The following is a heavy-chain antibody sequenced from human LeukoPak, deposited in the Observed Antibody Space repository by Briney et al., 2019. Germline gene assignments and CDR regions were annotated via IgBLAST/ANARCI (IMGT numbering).Heavy chain of an antibody. CDR2: INSDGTTI. Sequence: GGSLRLSCAASGFTFSTSWMHWVRQAPGKGLVWVSRINSDGTTIDYADSVKDRFTISRANAKNTLYLQMNSLRDEDTAVYYCARAGYYRFDYCGQGTLVTVSS. CDR1: GFTFSTSW. J-gene: IGHJ4*02. CDR3: ARAGYYRFDY. V-gene: IGHV3-74*01. D-gene: IGHD2/OR15-2a*01.